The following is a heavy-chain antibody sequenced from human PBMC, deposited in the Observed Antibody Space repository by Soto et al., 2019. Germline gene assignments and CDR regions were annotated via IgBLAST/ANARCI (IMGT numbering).Heavy chain of an antibody. CDR2: ISTYTGNT. CDR3: ARGYYYGSGRPTPGGMDV. J-gene: IGHJ6*02. CDR1: GYTFTNYD. V-gene: IGHV1-18*01. D-gene: IGHD3-10*01. Sequence: QVHLVQSGAEVKKPGASVKVSCKASGYTFTNYDINWVRQAPGQGLEWMGWISTYTGNTNYAQKLQGRVTMTTDTSTSTAYMELRSLRSDDTAVYYCARGYYYGSGRPTPGGMDVWGQGTTVTVPS.